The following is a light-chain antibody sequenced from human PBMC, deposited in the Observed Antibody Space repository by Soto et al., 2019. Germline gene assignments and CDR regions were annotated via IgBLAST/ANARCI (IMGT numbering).Light chain of an antibody. CDR1: QDVSNY. V-gene: IGKV1-27*01. CDR3: QNYNGAPWT. CDR2: AAS. Sequence: DIQMTQSPSSLSASVGDRVTITCRASQDVSNYLAWYQQKPGKGPKLLIYAASTLQSGVPSRFSGSGSGADFTLTISSLQPEDVATYYCQNYNGAPWTFGQGTKVKIE. J-gene: IGKJ1*01.